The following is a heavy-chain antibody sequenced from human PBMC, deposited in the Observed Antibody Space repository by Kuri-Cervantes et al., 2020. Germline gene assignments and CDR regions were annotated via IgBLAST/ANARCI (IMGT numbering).Heavy chain of an antibody. D-gene: IGHD1-1*01. V-gene: IGHV3-23*01. J-gene: IGHJ4*02. CDR2: ISGSGGST. CDR3: AKVQLGIIVVFDY. CDR1: GFTFSSYA. Sequence: GESLKISCAASGFTFSSYAMSWVRQAPGKGLEWVSAISGSGGSTYYADSVKGRFTISRDNSKNTLYLQMNSLRAEDTAVYYCAKVQLGIIVVFDYWGQGTLVTVSS.